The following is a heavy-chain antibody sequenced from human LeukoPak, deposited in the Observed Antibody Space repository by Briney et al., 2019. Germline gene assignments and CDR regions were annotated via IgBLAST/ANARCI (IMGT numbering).Heavy chain of an antibody. Sequence: GRSLRLSCAASGFTFSSYAMHWVRQAPGKGLEWEAVISYDGSNKYYADSVKGRFTISRDNSKNTLYLQMNSLRAEDTAVYYCARDGAYHPLGVNDAFDIWGQGTMVTVSS. CDR2: ISYDGSNK. D-gene: IGHD3-10*01. CDR3: ARDGAYHPLGVNDAFDI. J-gene: IGHJ3*02. V-gene: IGHV3-30-3*01. CDR1: GFTFSSYA.